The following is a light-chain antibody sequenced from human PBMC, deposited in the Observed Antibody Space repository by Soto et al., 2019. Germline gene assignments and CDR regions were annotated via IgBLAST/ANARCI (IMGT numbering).Light chain of an antibody. J-gene: IGLJ2*01. CDR2: GNS. V-gene: IGLV1-40*01. CDR1: SSNIGAGYD. CDR3: QSYDSSLSGVV. Sequence: QLVLTQPPSVSGAPGQRVTISCTGSSSNIGAGYDVHWYQQLPGTAPKLLIYGNSNRPSGVPDRFSGAKSGTSASLAITGLQAEDEADYYCQSYDSSLSGVVFGGGIQLTVL.